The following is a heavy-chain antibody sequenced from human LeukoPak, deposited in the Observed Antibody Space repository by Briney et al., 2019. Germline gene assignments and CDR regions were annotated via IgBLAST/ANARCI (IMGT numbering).Heavy chain of an antibody. D-gene: IGHD5-18*01. CDR2: INPNSGGT. CDR1: GYTFTGYY. Sequence: GASVNVSCKASGYTFTGYYMHWVRQAPGQGLEWMGWINPNSGGTNYAQKFQGRVTMTRDTSISTAYMELSRLRSDDTAVYYCARDRERGYSYGYEPNWFDPWGQGTLVTVSS. V-gene: IGHV1-2*02. CDR3: ARDRERGYSYGYEPNWFDP. J-gene: IGHJ5*02.